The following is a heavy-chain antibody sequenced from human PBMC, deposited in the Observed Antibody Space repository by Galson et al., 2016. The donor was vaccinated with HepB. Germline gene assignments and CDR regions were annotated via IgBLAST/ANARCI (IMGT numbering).Heavy chain of an antibody. D-gene: IGHD2-2*01. CDR3: ATGYANTWYVDT. CDR2: VDPEDGET. Sequence: VKVSCKVSGYTFSDSYIHWVQQAPGKGLEWMGLVDPEDGETIYAENFQGRVSITADTSTYTAYMELSSLRTEDTAVYYCATGYANTWYVDTWGQGTLVTVSS. CDR1: GYTFSDSY. J-gene: IGHJ4*02. V-gene: IGHV1-69-2*01.